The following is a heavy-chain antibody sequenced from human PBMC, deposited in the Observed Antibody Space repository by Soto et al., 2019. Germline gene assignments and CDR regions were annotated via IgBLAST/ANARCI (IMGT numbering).Heavy chain of an antibody. CDR1: GYTFTNYG. D-gene: IGHD6-19*01. V-gene: IGHV1-18*04. J-gene: IGHJ4*02. Sequence: ASVKVSCKASGYTFTNYGISWVRQAPGQGLEWMGWVSGYNGNTNYAQNLRDRVTMTTDTSTTTAYMELRTLRSDDTAVYYCARDEGSHGFDSWGQGTLVTVSS. CDR3: ARDEGSHGFDS. CDR2: VSGYNGNT.